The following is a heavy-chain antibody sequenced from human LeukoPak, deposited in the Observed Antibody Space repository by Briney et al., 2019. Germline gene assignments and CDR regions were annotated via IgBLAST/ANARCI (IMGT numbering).Heavy chain of an antibody. V-gene: IGHV4-34*01. J-gene: IGHJ6*03. CDR2: INHSGST. CDR3: ARRRYYYYMDV. Sequence: SETLSLTCAVYGGSFRGYYWSWIRQPPGKGLEWIGEINHSGSTNYNPSLKSRVTISVDTSKNQFSLKLSSVTAADTAVYYCARRRYYYYMDVWGKGTTVTVSS. CDR1: GGSFRGYY.